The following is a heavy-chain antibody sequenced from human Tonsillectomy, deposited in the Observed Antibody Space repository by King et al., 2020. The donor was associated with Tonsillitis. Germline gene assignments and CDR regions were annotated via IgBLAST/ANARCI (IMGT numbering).Heavy chain of an antibody. CDR1: AYTFTSYY. D-gene: IGHD6-13*01. J-gene: IGHJ5*02. CDR3: ARDGGYSSFLGWFDP. Sequence: QLVQSGAEVKKPGASVKVSCKASAYTFTSYYMHWVRQAPGQGLEWMGWINPNSGGTNYAQKFQGRVTMTRDTSISTAYMELSRLRSDDTAVYYCARDGGYSSFLGWFDPWGQGTLVTVSS. CDR2: INPNSGGT. V-gene: IGHV1-2*02.